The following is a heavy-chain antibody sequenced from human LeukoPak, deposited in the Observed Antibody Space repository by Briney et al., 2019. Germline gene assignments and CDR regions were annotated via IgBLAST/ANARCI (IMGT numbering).Heavy chain of an antibody. CDR3: ASVTTVTTKGHGAFDI. CDR2: IIPIFGSS. V-gene: IGHV1-69*13. Sequence: SVKVSCKASGGTFSSSAISWVRQAPGQGLEWLGGIIPIFGSSNYAQNFQDRVTITADESTSTAYMELSSLRSEDTAVYYCASVTTVTTKGHGAFDIWGQGTMVTVSS. J-gene: IGHJ3*02. D-gene: IGHD4-17*01. CDR1: GGTFSSSA.